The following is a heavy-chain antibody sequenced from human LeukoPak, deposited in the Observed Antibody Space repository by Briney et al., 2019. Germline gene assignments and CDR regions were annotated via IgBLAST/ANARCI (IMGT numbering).Heavy chain of an antibody. CDR1: GGSISSSSYY. J-gene: IGHJ6*03. CDR3: ARHPGAITIFGVVSPKGYYYMDV. Sequence: SETLSLTCTVSGGSISSSSYYWGWIRQPPGKGLEWIGSIYYSGSTYYNPSLKSRVTISVDTSKNQFSLKLSPVTAADTAVYYCARHPGAITIFGVVSPKGYYYMDVWGKGTTVTVSS. CDR2: IYYSGST. D-gene: IGHD3-3*01. V-gene: IGHV4-39*01.